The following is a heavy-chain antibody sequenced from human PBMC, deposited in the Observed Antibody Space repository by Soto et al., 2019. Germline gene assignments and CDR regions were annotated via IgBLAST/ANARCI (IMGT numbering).Heavy chain of an antibody. D-gene: IGHD2-8*01. J-gene: IGHJ5*02. Sequence: GASVKASCKASGFTFTSSAVQWVRQARGQGHEWMGWIVPGSGNTDYAQKFQGRVTITTNTSISTAYMELSSLISEDTAVYYCARGVLTVNYEHNWFGPWGQGTLVTVSS. V-gene: IGHV1-58*01. CDR3: ARGVLTVNYEHNWFGP. CDR1: GFTFTSSA. CDR2: IVPGSGNT.